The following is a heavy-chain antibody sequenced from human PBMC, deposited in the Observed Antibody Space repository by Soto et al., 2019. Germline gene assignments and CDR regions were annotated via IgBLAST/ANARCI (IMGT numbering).Heavy chain of an antibody. CDR3: ARHRAYYNGSRSFAVYYYSMDV. V-gene: IGHV4-39*01. Sequence: SETLSLTCTGSGGSISSSDYYWGWIRQPPGKGLEWIGTIYYSGSTYYNPSLKSRVTISVDTSKNQFSLKLSSVTAADTAVYYCARHRAYYNGSRSFAVYYYSMDVWGQGTTVTVSS. CDR1: GGSISSSDYY. J-gene: IGHJ6*02. D-gene: IGHD3-10*01. CDR2: IYYSGST.